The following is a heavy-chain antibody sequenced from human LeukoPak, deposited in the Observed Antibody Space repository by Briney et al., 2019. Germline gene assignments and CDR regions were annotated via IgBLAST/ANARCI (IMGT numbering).Heavy chain of an antibody. V-gene: IGHV4-59*01. CDR2: IYYSGST. CDR1: GGSLSSSY. D-gene: IGHD1-26*01. J-gene: IGHJ4*02. CDR3: ARVGATHLDY. Sequence: SETLSLTCTVSGGSLSSSYWSWIRQPPGKGLEWIGYIYYSGSTNYNPSLKSRVTISVDTSKNQFSLKLSSVTAADTAVYYCARVGATHLDYWGQGTLVTVSS.